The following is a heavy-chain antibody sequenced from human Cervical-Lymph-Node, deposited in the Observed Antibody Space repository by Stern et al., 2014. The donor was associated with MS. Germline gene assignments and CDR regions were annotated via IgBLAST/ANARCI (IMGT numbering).Heavy chain of an antibody. CDR2: IYQSGNT. CDR3: ARLNSGSYDY. Sequence: QLQLQESGPGLVKPSGTLSLTCAVFGGSISSTYWWTWVRQSPGKGLEWIGEIYQSGNTNYNPSLKSRVTISVDIPQNQFFLKLRSVTAADTAVYYCARLNSGSYDYWGQGTLVTVSS. V-gene: IGHV4-4*02. CDR1: GGSISSTYW. D-gene: IGHD1-26*01. J-gene: IGHJ4*02.